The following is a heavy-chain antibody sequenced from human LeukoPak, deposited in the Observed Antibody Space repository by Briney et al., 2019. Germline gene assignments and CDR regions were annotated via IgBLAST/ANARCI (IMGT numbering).Heavy chain of an antibody. CDR1: GFTFSSYE. J-gene: IGHJ4*02. Sequence: PGGSLRLSCAASGFTFSSYEMNWVRHAPGRGLEWVSHISGGGESTVYPDAVKGRFTISRDNAKNSLYLQMNSLRVEDTGVYYCARRSGRRYEYWGQGVLVTVTP. CDR2: ISGGGEST. V-gene: IGHV3-48*03. D-gene: IGHD5-24*01. CDR3: ARRSGRRYEY.